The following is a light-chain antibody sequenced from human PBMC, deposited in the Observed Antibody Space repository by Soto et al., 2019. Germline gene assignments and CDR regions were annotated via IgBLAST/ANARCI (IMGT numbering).Light chain of an antibody. V-gene: IGKV1-5*03. CDR3: QQYNVYPWT. Sequence: DIQMTQSPSTLSASVGDRVTITCRASQSVSSWLAWYQQKPGKAPDLLIYKASSLKSGVPSRFSGSGSGTEFTLAISSLQSDDFATYYCQQYNVYPWTFGQGTKVEIK. CDR1: QSVSSW. J-gene: IGKJ1*01. CDR2: KAS.